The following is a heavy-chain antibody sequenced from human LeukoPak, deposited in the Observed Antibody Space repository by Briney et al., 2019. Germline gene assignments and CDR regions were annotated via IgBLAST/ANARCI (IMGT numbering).Heavy chain of an antibody. V-gene: IGHV4-34*01. Sequence: SETLSLTCAVYVGSFSGYCWSWIRQPPGKGLEWIGEINHSGSTNYNSSLKSRVTISVDTSKNQFSLKLSSVTAADKAVYYCARGYYGSGSHCCHMDVWGKGTTITVS. J-gene: IGHJ6*03. CDR1: VGSFSGYC. D-gene: IGHD3-10*01. CDR3: ARGYYGSGSHCCHMDV. CDR2: INHSGST.